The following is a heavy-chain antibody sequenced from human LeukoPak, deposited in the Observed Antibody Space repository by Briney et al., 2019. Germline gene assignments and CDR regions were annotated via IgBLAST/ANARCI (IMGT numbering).Heavy chain of an antibody. D-gene: IGHD6-13*01. J-gene: IGHJ4*02. CDR1: GFTFSQYW. V-gene: IGHV3-7*01. CDR3: ARKEGEYSSSWQIDY. Sequence: GGSLRLSCAASGFTFSQYWMSWVRQAPGKGLEWVANIKHDGSEKQDGSEKNYVDSVKGRFTISRDNAKNSLYLQMNSLKAEDTAVYYCARKEGEYSSSWQIDYWGQGTLVTVSS. CDR2: IKHDGSEKQDGSEK.